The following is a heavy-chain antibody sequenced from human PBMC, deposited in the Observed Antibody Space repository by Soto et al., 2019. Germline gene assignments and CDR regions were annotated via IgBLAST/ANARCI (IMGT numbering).Heavy chain of an antibody. V-gene: IGHV4-34*01. J-gene: IGHJ5*02. CDR1: GGSFSGYY. Sequence: QVQLQQWGAGLLKPSETLSLTCAVYGGSFSGYYWSWIRQPPGKGLEWIGEINHSGSTNYNPSLKSRVTISVDTSKNQFSLKLSSVTAADTAGYYCARGRSEALWFGAWFDPWGQGTLVTVSS. CDR2: INHSGST. D-gene: IGHD3-10*01. CDR3: ARGRSEALWFGAWFDP.